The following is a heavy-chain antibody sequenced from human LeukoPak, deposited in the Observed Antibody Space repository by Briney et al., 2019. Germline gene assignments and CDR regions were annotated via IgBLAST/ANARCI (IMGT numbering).Heavy chain of an antibody. CDR3: TTYSGRYYGAAEYLLH. D-gene: IGHD1-26*01. V-gene: IGHV3-49*04. Sequence: GRSLRLSCRASGFTFGDYAMSWVRQAPGKGLEWVGFIRSKAYGGTTECAASVKGRFTISRDDYKSVAYLQMNSLKTEDTAVYYCTTYSGRYYGAAEYLLHWGQGTLVSVSS. CDR2: IRSKAYGGTT. J-gene: IGHJ1*01. CDR1: GFTFGDYA.